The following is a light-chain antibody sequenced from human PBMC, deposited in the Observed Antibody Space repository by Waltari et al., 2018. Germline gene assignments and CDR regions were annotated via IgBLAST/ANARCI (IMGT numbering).Light chain of an antibody. CDR2: WAS. CDR3: QHYYNIPYT. CDR1: QGVFCSSTNHHY. V-gene: IGKV4-1*01. J-gene: IGKJ2*01. Sequence: IVMTQSPASLSASLGDRATITCRSSQGVFCSSTNHHYLAWYQQKPGQPPKVLIYWASTRQSGVPDRFSGSGSGTDFTLTISSLHAEDVAVYYCQHYYNIPYTFGQGTKLEI.